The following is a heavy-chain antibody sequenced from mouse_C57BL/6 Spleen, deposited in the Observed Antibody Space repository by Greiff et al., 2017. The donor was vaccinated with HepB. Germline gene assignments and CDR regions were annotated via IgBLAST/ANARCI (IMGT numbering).Heavy chain of an antibody. Sequence: EVQLQESGPGLVKPSQSLSLTCSVTGYSITSGYFWNWIRQFPGNKREWMGYISYDGSNNYNPSLKNRISITRDTSENLVLLKLTSVTTEDTATYYCARAYGNSFYYWGQGTTLTVSS. CDR3: ARAYGNSFYY. CDR2: ISYDGSN. V-gene: IGHV3-6*01. J-gene: IGHJ2*01. D-gene: IGHD2-1*01. CDR1: GYSITSGYF.